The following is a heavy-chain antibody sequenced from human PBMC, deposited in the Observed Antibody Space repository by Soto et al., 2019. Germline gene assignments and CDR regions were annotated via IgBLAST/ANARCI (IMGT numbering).Heavy chain of an antibody. CDR3: AKDRRGAYVSGWYHFDH. CDR2: ISSSGGST. Sequence: EVQLLESGGGLVQPGGSLRLSCAASGFTFSSYAKSWVRQAPGKGLEWVSGISSSGGSTYYADSVKGRFTISRDNSKNTLYLQMNSRRAEDTAVYYCAKDRRGAYVSGWYHFDHWGQGTLVTVSS. D-gene: IGHD6-19*01. CDR1: GFTFSSYA. V-gene: IGHV3-23*01. J-gene: IGHJ4*02.